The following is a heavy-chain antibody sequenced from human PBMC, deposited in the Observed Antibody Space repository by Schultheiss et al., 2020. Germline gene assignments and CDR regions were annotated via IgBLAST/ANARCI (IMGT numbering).Heavy chain of an antibody. D-gene: IGHD6-6*01. Sequence: WGSLRLSCAASGFTFSSYWMSWVRQAPGKGLEWVANIKQDGSEKYYVDSVKGRFTISRDNSKNTLYLQMNSLRAEDTAVYYCANAGDNMAGRPDYYYYGMDVWGQGTTVTVSS. CDR3: ANAGDNMAGRPDYYYYGMDV. J-gene: IGHJ6*02. V-gene: IGHV3-7*01. CDR2: IKQDGSEK. CDR1: GFTFSSYW.